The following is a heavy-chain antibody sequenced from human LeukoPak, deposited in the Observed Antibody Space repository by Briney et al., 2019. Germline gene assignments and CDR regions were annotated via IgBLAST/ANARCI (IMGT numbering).Heavy chain of an antibody. V-gene: IGHV3-30*04. CDR3: ARERYSGSYSIAFDY. CDR2: ISYDGSNK. CDR1: GFTFSSYA. J-gene: IGHJ4*02. Sequence: GGSLRLSCAASGFTFSSYAMHWVRQAPGKGLEWVAVISYDGSNKYYADSVKGRFTISRDNSKNTLYLQMNSLRAEDTAVYYCARERYSGSYSIAFDYWGQGTLVTVSS. D-gene: IGHD3-10*01.